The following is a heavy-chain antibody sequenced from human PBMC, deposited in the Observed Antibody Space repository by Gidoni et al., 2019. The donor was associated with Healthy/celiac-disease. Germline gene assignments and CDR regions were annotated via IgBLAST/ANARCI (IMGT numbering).Heavy chain of an antibody. V-gene: IGHV3-23*01. Sequence: EVQLLESGGGLVQPGGSLRLSCAASGFTLSSYAMSWVRQAPGKGLEWVSAISGSGGSTYYADSVKGRFTISRDNSKNTLYLQMNSLRAEDTAVYYCAKRAYYDFWSGSIPPADYWGQGTLVTVSS. CDR3: AKRAYYDFWSGSIPPADY. CDR1: GFTLSSYA. CDR2: ISGSGGST. J-gene: IGHJ4*02. D-gene: IGHD3-3*01.